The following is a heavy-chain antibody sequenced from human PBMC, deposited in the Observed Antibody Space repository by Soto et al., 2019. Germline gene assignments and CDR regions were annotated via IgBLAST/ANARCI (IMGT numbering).Heavy chain of an antibody. CDR3: ARGPLGLVGALDY. J-gene: IGHJ4*02. CDR2: INHSGSI. CDR1: GGSFSGYY. V-gene: IGHV4-34*01. D-gene: IGHD1-26*01. Sequence: KPSETLSLTCAVYGGSFSGYYWTWIRQPPGKGLEWIGEINHSGSIYYNPSLKSRATISVDRSKNQFSLKLTSVAAADTAVYYCARGPLGLVGALDYWGQGTLVTVSS.